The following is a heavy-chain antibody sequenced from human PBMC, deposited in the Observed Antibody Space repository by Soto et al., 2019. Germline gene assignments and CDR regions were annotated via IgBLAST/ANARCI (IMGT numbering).Heavy chain of an antibody. CDR1: GFTFSSYW. V-gene: IGHV3-74*01. CDR3: ARGPYSSSWYTLYYYYGMDV. J-gene: IGHJ6*02. Sequence: GGSLRLSCGASGFTFSSYWMHWVRQAPGKGLVWVSRINSDGSSTSYADSVKGRFTISRDNAKNTLYLQMNSLRAEDTAVYYCARGPYSSSWYTLYYYYGMDVWGQGTTVTVSS. D-gene: IGHD6-13*01. CDR2: INSDGSST.